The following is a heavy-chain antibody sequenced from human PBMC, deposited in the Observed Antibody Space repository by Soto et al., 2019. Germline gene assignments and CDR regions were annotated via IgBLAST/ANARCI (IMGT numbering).Heavy chain of an antibody. J-gene: IGHJ4*02. CDR1: GFTFRGST. V-gene: IGHV3-73*01. CDR2: ISIKPNNFAT. D-gene: IGHD6-6*01. Sequence: GESLKISCVASGFTFRGSTIHWVRQASGKGLEWLGLISIKPNNFATVYAASVTGRFIISRDDSKNTAFLQMNSLKTEDTAVYYCTRAYEYSNYYFDYWGRGTLVTVSS. CDR3: TRAYEYSNYYFDY.